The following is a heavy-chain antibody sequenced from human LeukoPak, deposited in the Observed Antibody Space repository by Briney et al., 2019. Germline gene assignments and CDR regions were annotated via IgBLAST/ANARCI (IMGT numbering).Heavy chain of an antibody. CDR1: GFSFGGYT. J-gene: IGHJ4*02. CDR2: ISWNGYST. CDR3: ARDSSGSLDY. Sequence: WGSLRLSCAASGFSFGGYTMHRVRQAPGKGLEWVSLISWNGYSTSYGDSVKGRFTISRDNNKNSLYLQMNSLRTEDTALYYCARDSSGSLDYWGQGTLVTVSS. V-gene: IGHV3-43*01. D-gene: IGHD1-26*01.